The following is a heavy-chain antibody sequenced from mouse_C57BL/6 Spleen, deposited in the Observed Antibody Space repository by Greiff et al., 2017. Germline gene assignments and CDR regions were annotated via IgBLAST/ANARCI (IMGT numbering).Heavy chain of an antibody. CDR3: ASDGGLLRFAY. V-gene: IGHV1-52*01. Sequence: QVQLQQPGAELVRPGSSVKLSCKASGYTFTSYWMHWVKQRPIQGLEWIGNIDPSDSETPYNQKFKDKATLTVDKSSSTAYMQLSSLTSEDSAVYYCASDGGLLRFAYWGQGTLVTVSA. J-gene: IGHJ3*01. CDR1: GYTFTSYW. CDR2: IDPSDSET. D-gene: IGHD1-1*01.